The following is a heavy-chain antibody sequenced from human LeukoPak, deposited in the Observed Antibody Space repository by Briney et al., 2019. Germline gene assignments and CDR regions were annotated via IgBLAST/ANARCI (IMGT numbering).Heavy chain of an antibody. CDR1: GFTFSNFW. J-gene: IGHJ4*02. Sequence: PGGSLRLSCAVSGFTFSNFWMSWVRQAPGRGLEWVANIHPEGNEKYHVESVKGRFTISRDNSKNTLYLQMNSLRPEDTAIYYCARDIDWGYAMIYWGQGTLVTVSS. CDR3: ARDIDWGYAMIY. D-gene: IGHD2-8*01. CDR2: IHPEGNEK. V-gene: IGHV3-7*01.